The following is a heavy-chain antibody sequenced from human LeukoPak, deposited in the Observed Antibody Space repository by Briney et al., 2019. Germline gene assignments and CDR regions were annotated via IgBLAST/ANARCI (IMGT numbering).Heavy chain of an antibody. CDR3: ARKGGATTYGYYYYYMDV. V-gene: IGHV3-48*03. D-gene: IGHD1-26*01. Sequence: GGSLRLSCAASGFTFSSYEMNWVRQAPGKGLEWVSYISSSGSTIYYADSVKGRFTISRDNAKNSLYLQMNSLRAEDTAVYYCARKGGATTYGYYYYYMDVWGKGTTVTISS. CDR1: GFTFSSYE. J-gene: IGHJ6*03. CDR2: ISSSGSTI.